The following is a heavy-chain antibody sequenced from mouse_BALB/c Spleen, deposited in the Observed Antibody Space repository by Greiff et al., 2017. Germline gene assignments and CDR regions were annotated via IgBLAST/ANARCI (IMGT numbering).Heavy chain of an antibody. D-gene: IGHD1-1*01. CDR3: ARPPLYYGSSNWYFDV. Sequence: VQLQESGAELAKPGASVKMSCKASGYTFTSYWMHWVKQRPGQGLEWIGYINPSTGYTEYNQKFKDKATLTADKSSSTAYMQLSSLTSEDSAVYYCARPPLYYGSSNWYFDVWGAGTTVTVSS. J-gene: IGHJ1*01. V-gene: IGHV1-7*01. CDR1: GYTFTSYW. CDR2: INPSTGYT.